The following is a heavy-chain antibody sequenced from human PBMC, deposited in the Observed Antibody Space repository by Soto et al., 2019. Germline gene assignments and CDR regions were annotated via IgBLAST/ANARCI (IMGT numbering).Heavy chain of an antibody. J-gene: IGHJ5*02. CDR2: IYHSGST. D-gene: IGHD3-10*01. V-gene: IGHV4-4*02. CDR3: ARLYMVRGVMDWFDP. CDR1: GGSISSSNW. Sequence: QVQLQESGPGLVKPSGTLSLTCAVSGGSISSSNWWSWVRQPPGKGLEWIGEIYHSGSTSYNPSLKSRVTISVDKSKSQFSLKLSSVTAADTAVYYCARLYMVRGVMDWFDPWGQGTLFTVSS.